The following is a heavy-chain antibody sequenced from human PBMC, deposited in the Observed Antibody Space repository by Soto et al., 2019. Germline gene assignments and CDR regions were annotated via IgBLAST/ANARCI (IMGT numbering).Heavy chain of an antibody. Sequence: EVQLVESGGGLVQPGGSLRLSCAASGFSFSTYSMNWVRQAPGKGLEWVSYLSSSSSTIYHADSVKGRFTISRDNAKNSLYLQMNSLRAEDTAVYYCARERVSGHYYHDALDIWGQGTMVTVSS. D-gene: IGHD3-10*01. CDR2: LSSSSSTI. V-gene: IGHV3-48*01. CDR1: GFSFSTYS. J-gene: IGHJ3*02. CDR3: ARERVSGHYYHDALDI.